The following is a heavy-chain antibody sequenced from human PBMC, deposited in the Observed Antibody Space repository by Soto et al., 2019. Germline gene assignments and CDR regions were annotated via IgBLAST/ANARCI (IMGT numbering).Heavy chain of an antibody. Sequence: QMQLQESGPGLVKPSETLSLTCAVSSASISSEQWWSWVRQPPGKGLEWIGEIHHSGNTNSNPSLKSRVTMSVDKSKNQFSLNLNPLTAADTAVYYCARSFGWYAIDQWSQGTLVIVSS. J-gene: IGHJ4*02. D-gene: IGHD6-19*01. CDR2: IHHSGNT. CDR3: ARSFGWYAIDQ. V-gene: IGHV4-4*02. CDR1: SASISSEQW.